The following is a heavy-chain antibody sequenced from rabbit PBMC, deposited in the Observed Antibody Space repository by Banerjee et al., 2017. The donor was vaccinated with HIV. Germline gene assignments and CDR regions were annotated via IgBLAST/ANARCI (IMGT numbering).Heavy chain of an antibody. V-gene: IGHV1S45*01. CDR3: ARRADYAGGGNFNL. CDR1: GFSFRSVYD. Sequence: QEQLVESGGDLVKPGASLTLTCTASGFSFRSVYDMCWVRQAPGKGLEWIACIGTADGNTFYANWAKGRFTISKTPSTTVTLQMTSLTAADTATYFCARRADYAGGGNFNLWGPGTLVTVS. D-gene: IGHD4-2*01. J-gene: IGHJ4*01. CDR2: IGTADGNT.